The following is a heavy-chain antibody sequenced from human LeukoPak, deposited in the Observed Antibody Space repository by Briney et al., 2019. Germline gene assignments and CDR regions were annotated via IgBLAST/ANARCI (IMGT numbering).Heavy chain of an antibody. D-gene: IGHD6-6*01. CDR2: ISYDGSNE. V-gene: IGHV3-30*18. CDR1: GFTFSSYG. Sequence: GGSLRLSCAASGFTFSSYGMHWVRQAPGKGLEWVAVISYDGSNEYYADSVKGRFTISRDNSKNTLYLQMNSLRAEDTAVYYCAKDQHSSSAFDPWGQGTLVTVSS. J-gene: IGHJ5*02. CDR3: AKDQHSSSAFDP.